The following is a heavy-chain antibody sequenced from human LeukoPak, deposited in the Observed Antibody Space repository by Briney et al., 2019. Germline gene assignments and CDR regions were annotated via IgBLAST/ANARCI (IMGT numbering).Heavy chain of an antibody. D-gene: IGHD3-10*01. V-gene: IGHV3-48*03. Sequence: PGGSLRLSCAASGFTFSSYEMNWVRQAPGKGLEWVSYISSSGSTIYYADSVKGRFTISRDNAKNSLYLQMNSLRAEDMAVYYCASFVLLWFGEPRNGMDVWGKGTTVTVSS. CDR3: ASFVLLWFGEPRNGMDV. CDR1: GFTFSSYE. CDR2: ISSSGSTI. J-gene: IGHJ6*04.